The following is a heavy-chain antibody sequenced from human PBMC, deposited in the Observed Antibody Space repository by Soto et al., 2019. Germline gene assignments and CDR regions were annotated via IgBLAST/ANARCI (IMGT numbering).Heavy chain of an antibody. CDR2: INDRGSI. V-gene: IGHV4-34*01. Sequence: QVQLQQWGAGPLRPLETLSLTCGVSGGSFSGYYCAWIRQSPGKGLEWIGEINDRGSINYNPALKSRVSISVDTSKNHFSLNLRSVAAADTAVYSCARDSHDILTGPPWVWYFDLWGRGTLVTVSS. D-gene: IGHD3-9*01. J-gene: IGHJ2*01. CDR3: ARDSHDILTGPPWVWYFDL. CDR1: GGSFSGYY.